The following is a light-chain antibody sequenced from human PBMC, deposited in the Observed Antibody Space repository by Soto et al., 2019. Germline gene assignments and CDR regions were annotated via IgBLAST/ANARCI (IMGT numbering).Light chain of an antibody. CDR1: QSISSY. Sequence: DIQMTQSPCSLSASVRDRVTITCRASQSISSYLNWYQQKPGKAPKLLIYAASSLQSGVPSRFSGSGSGTDFTLTISSLQPEDFATYYCQQLNSYPITFGQGTRLEIK. V-gene: IGKV1-39*01. CDR3: QQLNSYPIT. CDR2: AAS. J-gene: IGKJ5*01.